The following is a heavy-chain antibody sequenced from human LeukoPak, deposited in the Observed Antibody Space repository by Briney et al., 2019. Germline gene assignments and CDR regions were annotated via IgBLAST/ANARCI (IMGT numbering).Heavy chain of an antibody. J-gene: IGHJ6*03. CDR2: MNPNSGNT. CDR3: ARGHRLSYSSSSFYYYMDV. D-gene: IGHD6-6*01. Sequence: ASVKVSCKASGYTFTSYDINWVRQATGQGLEWMGCMNPNSGNTGYAQKFQGRVTITRNTSISTAYMELSSLRSEDTVVYYCARGHRLSYSSSSFYYYMDVWGKGTTVTVSS. CDR1: GYTFTSYD. V-gene: IGHV1-8*03.